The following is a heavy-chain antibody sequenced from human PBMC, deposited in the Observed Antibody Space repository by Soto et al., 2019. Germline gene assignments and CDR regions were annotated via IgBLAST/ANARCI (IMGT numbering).Heavy chain of an antibody. CDR1: GFIFYGHD. CDR3: ARVSPPRLYDFWSGYSYYFDY. Sequence: PGGSLRLSCVVPGFIFYGHDMHWVRQAPGKGLEWVASVSHDGRDKYYGDSVRGRFTVSRERSQDSVSLQMNSLRGEDTAVYYCARVSPPRLYDFWSGYSYYFDYWGQGILVTVSS. CDR2: VSHDGRDK. D-gene: IGHD3-3*01. J-gene: IGHJ4*02. V-gene: IGHV3-30*03.